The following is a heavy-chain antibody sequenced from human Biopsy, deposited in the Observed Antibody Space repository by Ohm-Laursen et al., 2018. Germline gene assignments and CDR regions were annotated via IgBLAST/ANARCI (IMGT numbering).Heavy chain of an antibody. J-gene: IGHJ1*01. CDR2: ISHTGYT. D-gene: IGHD4-23*01. CDR1: GGSFTGYY. V-gene: IGHV4-59*07. CDR3: ARGSNEYGGLYFPH. Sequence: SDTLSLTCTVSGGSFTGYYWTWIRQPPGKGLEWIGHISHTGYTSYKSSLKSRVTISLDTSREHFSLRLTSLAAADTAVYYCARGSNEYGGLYFPHWGQGTLVTVSS.